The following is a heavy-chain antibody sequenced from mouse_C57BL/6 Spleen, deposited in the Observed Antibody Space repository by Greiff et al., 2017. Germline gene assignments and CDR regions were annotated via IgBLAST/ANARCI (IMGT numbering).Heavy chain of an antibody. Sequence: VQLQQSGAELVKPGASVKISCKASGYAFSSYWMNWVKQRPGKGLEWIGQIYPGDGDTNYNGKFKGKATLTADKSSSTAYMQLSSLTSEDSAVYFRARGGITGTYWYFDVWGTGTTVTVSS. D-gene: IGHD4-1*01. CDR1: GYAFSSYW. V-gene: IGHV1-80*01. CDR2: IYPGDGDT. CDR3: ARGGITGTYWYFDV. J-gene: IGHJ1*03.